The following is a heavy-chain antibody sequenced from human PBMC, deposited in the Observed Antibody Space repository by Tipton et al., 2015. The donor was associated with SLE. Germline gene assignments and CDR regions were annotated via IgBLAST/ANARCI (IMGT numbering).Heavy chain of an antibody. CDR3: ASEDRITIICVGSYHH. CDR1: GYTFTGYY. D-gene: IGHD3-3*01. CDR2: INPNSGST. Sequence: QVQLVQSGAEVKKPGASVKVSCKTSGYTFTGYYIHWVRQAPGQGLEWMGWINPNSGSTYSAQKFQGRVTVTRDTSITTAYMALNRLTSDDTAVYYCASEDRITIICVGSYHHWGQGTLVTVSS. J-gene: IGHJ1*01. V-gene: IGHV1-2*02.